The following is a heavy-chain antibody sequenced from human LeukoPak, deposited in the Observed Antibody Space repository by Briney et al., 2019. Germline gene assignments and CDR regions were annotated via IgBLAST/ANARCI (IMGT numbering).Heavy chain of an antibody. D-gene: IGHD6-19*01. Sequence: ASVKVSCKASGYTFTSYDINWVRQATGQGLEWMGWMNPNSGNTGYAQKFQGRVTMTRNTSISAAYMELSSLRSEDTAVYYCARGRNRIAVAGTDYYYYGMDVWGQGTTVTVSS. CDR2: MNPNSGNT. CDR3: ARGRNRIAVAGTDYYYYGMDV. V-gene: IGHV1-8*02. J-gene: IGHJ6*02. CDR1: GYTFTSYD.